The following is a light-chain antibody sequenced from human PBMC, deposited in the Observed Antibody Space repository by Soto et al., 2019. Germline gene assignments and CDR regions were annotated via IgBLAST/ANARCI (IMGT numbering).Light chain of an antibody. Sequence: TQSPSSLSASLGDKVTLTCRASEDIAHYLAWYQQKHGQAPRLLMYDASGRAPGTPDRFSGRGSGTDFTLSISRLEPEDFAVYYCQQFRNSVITFGQGTRLENK. J-gene: IGKJ5*01. CDR3: QQFRNSVIT. V-gene: IGKV3-20*01. CDR2: DAS. CDR1: EDIAHY.